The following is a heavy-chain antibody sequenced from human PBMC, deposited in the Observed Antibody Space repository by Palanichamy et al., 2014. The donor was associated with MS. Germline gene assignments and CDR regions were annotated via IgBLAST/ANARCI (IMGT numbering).Heavy chain of an antibody. J-gene: IGHJ5*02. Sequence: LQLQESGPGLVKPSETLSLTCTVSGGSISSDNYLWGWIRQPPGKGLEWIGSIYYSGNTYYNPSLKSRATISVDTSKNQFSLKLSSVAAADTAVYYCARHVRIGTRENWLWFDPWGQGTLVTVSS. CDR2: IYYSGNT. D-gene: IGHD1-1*01. V-gene: IGHV4-39*01. CDR3: ARHVRIGTRENWLWFDP. CDR1: GGSISSDNYL.